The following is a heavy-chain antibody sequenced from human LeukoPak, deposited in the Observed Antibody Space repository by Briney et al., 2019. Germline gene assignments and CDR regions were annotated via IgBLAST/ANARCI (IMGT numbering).Heavy chain of an antibody. CDR2: IYYSGST. D-gene: IGHD3-22*01. V-gene: IGHV4-31*03. J-gene: IGHJ4*02. Sequence: PSETLSLTCTVSGGSISSGGYYWSWIRQHPGKGLEWIGYIYYSGSTYYNPSLKSRVTISVDTSKNQFSLKLSSVTAADTAVYYCARAPGDSSGYYHGSYYFDYWGQGTLVTVSS. CDR1: GGSISSGGYY. CDR3: ARAPGDSSGYYHGSYYFDY.